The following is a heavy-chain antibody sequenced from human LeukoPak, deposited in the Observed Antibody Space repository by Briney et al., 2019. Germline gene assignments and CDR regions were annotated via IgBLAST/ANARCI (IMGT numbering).Heavy chain of an antibody. CDR2: IYYSGST. V-gene: IGHV4-30-4*01. CDR1: GRSISSVGYD. CDR3: ARLQRDWFDP. J-gene: IGHJ5*02. Sequence: SETLSLTCTVSGRSISSVGYDWSWIRQPPGKGLEWIGYIYYSGSTYYNPSLKSRVTISVDTSKNQFSLKLSSVTAADTAVYYCARLQRDWFDPWGQGTLVTVSS.